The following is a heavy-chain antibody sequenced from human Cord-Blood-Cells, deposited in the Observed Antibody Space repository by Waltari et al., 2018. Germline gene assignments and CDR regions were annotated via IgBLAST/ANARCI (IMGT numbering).Heavy chain of an antibody. J-gene: IGHJ4*02. D-gene: IGHD3-3*01. Sequence: QVQLVQSGAEVKKPGASVKVSCKASGYTFTGYYMPLVRKATGQGLEWMGWINPNSGGTNYAQKFQGRVTMTRDTSISTAYMELSRLRSDDTAVYYCARVPYYDFWSGYYDYWGQGTLVTVSS. V-gene: IGHV1-2*02. CDR1: GYTFTGYY. CDR3: ARVPYYDFWSGYYDY. CDR2: INPNSGGT.